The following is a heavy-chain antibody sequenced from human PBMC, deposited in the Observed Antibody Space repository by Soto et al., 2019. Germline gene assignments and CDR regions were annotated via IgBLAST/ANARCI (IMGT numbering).Heavy chain of an antibody. CDR2: IYYSGST. CDR1: GGSISSYY. J-gene: IGHJ2*01. D-gene: IGHD3-22*01. V-gene: IGHV4-59*01. Sequence: QVQLQESGPGLVKPSETLSLTCTVSGGSISSYYWSWIRQPPGKGLEWIGYIYYSGSTHYNPSLKSRVTISVDTSKIPSSLKLSSVTAADTAVYYCARVYDSSGYRYFDLWGRGTLVTVSS. CDR3: ARVYDSSGYRYFDL.